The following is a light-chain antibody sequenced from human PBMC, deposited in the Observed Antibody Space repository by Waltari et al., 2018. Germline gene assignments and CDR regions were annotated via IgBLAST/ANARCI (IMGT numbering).Light chain of an antibody. CDR3: QQYYSTIFT. Sequence: DILVTQSPDSLAVSLGERARIKCKSIQSVLYRSNSKKYLAWYQQKPGQPPKLLIYWASTRESGVPDRFSGSGSGTDFTLTINSLQAEDVAVYYCQQYYSTIFTFGPGTKVDLK. CDR2: WAS. CDR1: QSVLYRSNSKKY. J-gene: IGKJ3*01. V-gene: IGKV4-1*01.